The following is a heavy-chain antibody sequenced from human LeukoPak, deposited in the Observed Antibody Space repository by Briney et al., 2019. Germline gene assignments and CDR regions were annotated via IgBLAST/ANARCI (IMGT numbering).Heavy chain of an antibody. D-gene: IGHD3-3*02. V-gene: IGHV3-7*01. CDR2: INRDGSVK. J-gene: IGHJ4*02. CDR1: GFTFSDYW. CDR3: ARDPGFSSFDY. Sequence: GGSLRLSCAVSGFTFSDYWVTWVRQTLGKGLEFVANINRDGSVKNYVDSVKGRFTISRDNAKNSLYLQMTSLRVDDTAIYYCARDPGFSSFDYWGQGTLVTVSS.